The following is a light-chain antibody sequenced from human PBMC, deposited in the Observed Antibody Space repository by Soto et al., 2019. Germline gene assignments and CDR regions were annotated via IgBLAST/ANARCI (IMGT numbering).Light chain of an antibody. Sequence: TRCAGTLSLLPGERATLSCRASQSVSSSYLAWYQQKPGEAPRGLIYGASSRAIGIPDRFSGSWSGTDFTLTICSLEPQDDAVYHCHQYGSLPATFAQGTKVDIK. V-gene: IGKV3-20*01. CDR3: HQYGSLPAT. CDR2: GAS. CDR1: QSVSSSY. J-gene: IGKJ1*01.